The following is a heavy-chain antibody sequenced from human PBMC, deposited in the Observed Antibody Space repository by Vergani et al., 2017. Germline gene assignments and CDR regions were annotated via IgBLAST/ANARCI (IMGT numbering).Heavy chain of an antibody. CDR2: IYYSGST. CDR3: ARKGSSSWYGDWFDP. J-gene: IGHJ5*02. V-gene: IGHV4-59*01. CDR1: GGSISSYY. D-gene: IGHD6-13*01. Sequence: QVQLQESGPGLVKPSETLSLTCTVSGGSISSYYWSWIRQPPGKGLEWIGYIYYSGSTNYNPSLKSRVTISVDTSKTQFSLKMSSVTAADTAVYYCARKGSSSWYGDWFDPWGQGTLVTVSS.